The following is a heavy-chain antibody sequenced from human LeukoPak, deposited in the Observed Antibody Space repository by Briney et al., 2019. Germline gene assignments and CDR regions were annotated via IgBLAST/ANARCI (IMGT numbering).Heavy chain of an antibody. J-gene: IGHJ6*03. CDR2: ISGSGGST. V-gene: IGHV3-23*01. CDR3: AKEYYYGSGSYYNAPPYYMDV. CDR1: GFTFSSYA. Sequence: GGSLRLSCAASGFTFSSYAMSGVRQAPGKGLEWVSAISGSGGSTYYADSVKGRFTISRDNSKNTLYLQMNSLRAEDTAVYYCAKEYYYGSGSYYNAPPYYMDVWGKGTTVTVSS. D-gene: IGHD3-10*01.